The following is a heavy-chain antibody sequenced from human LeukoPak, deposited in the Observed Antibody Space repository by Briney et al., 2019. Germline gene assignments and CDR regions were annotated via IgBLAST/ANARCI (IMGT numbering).Heavy chain of an antibody. Sequence: GRSLRLSCAASGFTFSSYAMHWVRQAPGKGLEWAAVISYDGSNKYYADSVKGRFTISRDNSKNTLYLQMNSLRAEDTAVYYCARALGAADNTWGQGTLVTVSS. CDR3: ARALGAADNT. CDR2: ISYDGSNK. V-gene: IGHV3-30*01. CDR1: GFTFSSYA. J-gene: IGHJ4*02. D-gene: IGHD1-1*01.